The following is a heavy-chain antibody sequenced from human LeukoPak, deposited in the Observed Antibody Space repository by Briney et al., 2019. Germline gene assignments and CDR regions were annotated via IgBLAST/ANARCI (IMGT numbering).Heavy chain of an antibody. CDR2: ISGSGGST. J-gene: IGHJ4*02. CDR1: GFTFSSYG. CDR3: AKESAYSYGYYFDY. V-gene: IGHV3-23*01. D-gene: IGHD5-18*01. Sequence: GRSLRLSCAASGFTFSSYGMHWVRQAPGKGLEWVSAISGSGGSTYYADSVKGRFTISRDNSKNTLYLQMNSLRAEDTAVYYCAKESAYSYGYYFDYRGQGTLVTVSS.